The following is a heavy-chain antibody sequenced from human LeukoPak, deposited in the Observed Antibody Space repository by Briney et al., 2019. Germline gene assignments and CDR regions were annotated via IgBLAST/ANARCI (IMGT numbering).Heavy chain of an antibody. Sequence: GGSLRLSCAASGFTFSDYNMNWVRQAPGKGLEWVSYITGSGSTIFYADSVKGRFTISRDNAENSLYLQMNSLRVEDTAVYYCARVLRGGNSGYTFDIWGQGTMVTVSS. CDR1: GFTFSDYN. J-gene: IGHJ3*02. CDR3: ARVLRGGNSGYTFDI. CDR2: ITGSGSTI. V-gene: IGHV3-11*01. D-gene: IGHD4-23*01.